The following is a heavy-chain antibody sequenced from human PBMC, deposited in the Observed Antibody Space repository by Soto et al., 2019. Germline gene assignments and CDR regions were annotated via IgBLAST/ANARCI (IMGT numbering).Heavy chain of an antibody. D-gene: IGHD3-22*01. Sequence: EVQLVESGGGLVQPGGSLRLSCAASGFTFSRYWMNWFSQAPGKGLVWVSRINSDGSSTSYADSVKGRFTSSRDNAKNTLYRLMNSLRAEDTAVYYFASGYYDSIGYYLNWGQGTLVTVSS. J-gene: IGHJ4*02. CDR2: INSDGSST. V-gene: IGHV3-74*01. CDR1: GFTFSRYW. CDR3: ASGYYDSIGYYLN.